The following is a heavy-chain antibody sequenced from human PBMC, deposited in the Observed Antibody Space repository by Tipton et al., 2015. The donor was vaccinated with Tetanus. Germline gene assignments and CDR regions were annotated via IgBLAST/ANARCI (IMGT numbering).Heavy chain of an antibody. V-gene: IGHV3-23*01. CDR2: ISGSSGTT. D-gene: IGHD4-23*01. J-gene: IGHJ4*02. CDR1: GFSFSNYA. CDR3: GLAGNLGDFDY. Sequence: GSLRLSCAASGFSFSNYAMSWFRQAPGKGLEWLSAISGSSGTTYSADSVRARFSISRDNSKNIVYLQMNNLRAEDTAVYYCGLAGNLGDFDYWGQGTLVTVSS.